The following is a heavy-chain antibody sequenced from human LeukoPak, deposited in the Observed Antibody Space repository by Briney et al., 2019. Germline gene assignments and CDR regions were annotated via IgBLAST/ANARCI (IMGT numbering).Heavy chain of an antibody. V-gene: IGHV1-46*01. CDR2: INPTGSDK. J-gene: IGHJ6*03. CDR1: GYTFTSHY. Sequence: GASVKVSCKASGYTFTSHYMHWVRQAPGQGLEWMGVINPTGSDKRYVEKFQGRVTMTKDTSTSTVYMELSRLRSEDTAIYYCARDSGGNSDWNYYYYYMDVWGSGTTVTISS. CDR3: ARDSGGNSDWNYYYYYMDV. D-gene: IGHD2/OR15-2a*01.